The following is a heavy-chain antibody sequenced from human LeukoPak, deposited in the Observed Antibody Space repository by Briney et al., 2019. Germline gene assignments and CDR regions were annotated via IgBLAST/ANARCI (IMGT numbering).Heavy chain of an antibody. V-gene: IGHV3-21*06. J-gene: IGHJ4*02. Sequence: GGSLRLSCAASGFTFSSYSMNWARQAPGKGLEWVSSISSNSRYIYYADSMRGRFTISRDNAKNSLYLQMHSLKPEDTAVYYCARVAEAAAFDSWGQGTLVTVSS. CDR1: GFTFSSYS. CDR2: ISSNSRYI. D-gene: IGHD6-13*01. CDR3: ARVAEAAAFDS.